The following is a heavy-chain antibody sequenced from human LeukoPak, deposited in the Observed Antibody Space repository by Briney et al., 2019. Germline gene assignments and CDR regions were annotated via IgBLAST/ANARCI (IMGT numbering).Heavy chain of an antibody. Sequence: GGSLRLSCAASGFSFSTYGMHWVRQAPGKGLEWVAFIYYDGRNKFYADSVKGRFTISRDNSKNTLYLQMNSLRAEDTAVYYCAKEVGILNLAIDYWGQGTLVTVSS. CDR2: IYYDGRNK. J-gene: IGHJ4*02. CDR1: GFSFSTYG. V-gene: IGHV3-30*02. D-gene: IGHD2-21*01. CDR3: AKEVGILNLAIDY.